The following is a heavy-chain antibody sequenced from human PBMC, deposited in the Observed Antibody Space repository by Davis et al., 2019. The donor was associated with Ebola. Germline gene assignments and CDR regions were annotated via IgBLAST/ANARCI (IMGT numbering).Heavy chain of an antibody. CDR1: GFTFSTST. CDR3: TRHVSGDFWYFDL. V-gene: IGHV3-30*07. J-gene: IGHJ2*01. Sequence: GESLKISCVASGFTFSTSTLVWVRQAPGKGLEWVAFLSFDGTNKYYADSVKGRFTVSRDNSRNTLFLQMDGLRAEDTAVYYCTRHVSGDFWYFDLWGRGTLVTVSA. CDR2: LSFDGTNK. D-gene: IGHD4-17*01.